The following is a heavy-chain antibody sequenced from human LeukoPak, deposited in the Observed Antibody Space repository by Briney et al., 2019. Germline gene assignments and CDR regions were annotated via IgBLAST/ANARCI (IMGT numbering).Heavy chain of an antibody. CDR3: AELGITMIGGV. D-gene: IGHD3-10*02. CDR1: GFTFTNSW. J-gene: IGHJ6*04. CDR2: ISSSGSTI. Sequence: GGSLRLFCAGSGFTFTNSWMNWVRQAPGKGLEWVSYISSSGSTIYYADSVKGRFTISRDNAKNSLYLQVNSLRAEDTAVYYCAELGITMIGGVWGKGTTVTISS. V-gene: IGHV3-48*04.